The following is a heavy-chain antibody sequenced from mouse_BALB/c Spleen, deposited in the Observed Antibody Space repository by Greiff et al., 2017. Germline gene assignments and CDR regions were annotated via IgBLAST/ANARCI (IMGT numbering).Heavy chain of an antibody. V-gene: IGHV3-2*02. D-gene: IGHD1-1*01. J-gene: IGHJ2*01. CDR1: GYSITSDYA. CDR2: ISYSGST. CDR3: ARNYGGYFDY. Sequence: VQLQQSGPGLVKPSQSLSLTCTVTGYSITSDYAWNWIRQFPGNKLEWMGYISYSGSTSYNPSLKSRISITRDTSKNQFFLQLNSVTTEDTATYYCARNYGGYFDYWGQGTTLTVSS.